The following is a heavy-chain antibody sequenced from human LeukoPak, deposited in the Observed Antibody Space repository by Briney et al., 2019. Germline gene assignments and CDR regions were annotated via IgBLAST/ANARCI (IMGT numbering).Heavy chain of an antibody. D-gene: IGHD3-10*01. Sequence: PSETLSLTCTVSGVSISSSSYYWGWLRQPPGKGLEWIGRIYDSGSTYYNPSLKSLITITVHTSKNQFSLMLSSVTAAAPAVYYCAREDSGSYYNYYYFYMDVWGKGTTVTISS. J-gene: IGHJ6*03. CDR3: AREDSGSYYNYYYFYMDV. CDR2: IYDSGST. V-gene: IGHV4-39*07. CDR1: GVSISSSSYY.